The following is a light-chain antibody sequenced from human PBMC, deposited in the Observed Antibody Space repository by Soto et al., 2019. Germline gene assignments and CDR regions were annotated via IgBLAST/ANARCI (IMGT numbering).Light chain of an antibody. CDR1: QYVGTR. Sequence: EIVLTQSPATLSSSPGETATLSCRASQYVGTRLAWYQHKPGQAPRLLIYYTSNRATGIPARFSGSGSGTDFTLTIISLAPEDCAIYYCHQRQSWPRTFGQGTKVEIK. J-gene: IGKJ1*01. V-gene: IGKV3-11*01. CDR3: HQRQSWPRT. CDR2: YTS.